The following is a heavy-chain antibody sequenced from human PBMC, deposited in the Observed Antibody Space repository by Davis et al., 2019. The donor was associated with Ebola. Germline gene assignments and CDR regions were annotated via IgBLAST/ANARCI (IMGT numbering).Heavy chain of an antibody. CDR2: VYYSGTI. Sequence: SETLSLTCNVSGDSMNGYYLSWIRQAPGQGLEWIGYVYYSGTINYNPSLKSRVTISVDTSKNQFSLRLTSVTAADTAVYYCARQGQTVTSPFDYWGQGTLVTVSS. CDR1: GDSMNGYY. V-gene: IGHV4-59*08. D-gene: IGHD4-17*01. CDR3: ARQGQTVTSPFDY. J-gene: IGHJ4*02.